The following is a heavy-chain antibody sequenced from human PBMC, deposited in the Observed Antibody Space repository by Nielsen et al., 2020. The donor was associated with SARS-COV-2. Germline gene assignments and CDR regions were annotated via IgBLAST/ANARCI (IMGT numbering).Heavy chain of an antibody. D-gene: IGHD2-2*01. V-gene: IGHV7-4-1*02. Sequence: WVRQAPGQGLEWMGWINTDSEHPTYAQGFTGRFVFSLDTSVSTTYLQISSLKPEDTAVYYCAGGVGYCSSTSCYFYYGMDVWGQGTTVTVSS. CDR2: INTDSEHP. J-gene: IGHJ6*02. CDR3: AGGVGYCSSTSCYFYYGMDV.